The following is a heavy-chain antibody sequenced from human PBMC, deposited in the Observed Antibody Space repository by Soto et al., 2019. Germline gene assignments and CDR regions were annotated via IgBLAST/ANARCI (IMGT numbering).Heavy chain of an antibody. V-gene: IGHV3-7*01. J-gene: IGHJ6*02. D-gene: IGHD1-26*01. CDR2: TTQDGSGK. Sequence: GVLRLSCVASGLTLSSWMGWVRQAPGKGLEWVAMTTQDGSGKHYVDSVKGRFTISRDNAKNSLYLQMNSLRAEDTAVYYCASGGATGDYYYGMDVWGQGTTVTVSS. CDR1: GLTLSSW. CDR3: ASGGATGDYYYGMDV.